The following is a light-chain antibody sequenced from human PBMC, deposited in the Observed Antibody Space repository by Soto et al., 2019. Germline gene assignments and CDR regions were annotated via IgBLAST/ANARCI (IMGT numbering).Light chain of an antibody. J-gene: IGLJ3*02. CDR1: SGSVSTNYY. V-gene: IGLV8-61*01. Sequence: QTVVTQEPSFSVSLGRTVTLTCGLTSGSVSTNYYPTWCQQTPGQAPRTLIYNTNTRSPGVPDRFSGSILGNKAALTITGAQADDESDYYCVLYMGSGIWVFGGGTKLTVL. CDR2: NTN. CDR3: VLYMGSGIWV.